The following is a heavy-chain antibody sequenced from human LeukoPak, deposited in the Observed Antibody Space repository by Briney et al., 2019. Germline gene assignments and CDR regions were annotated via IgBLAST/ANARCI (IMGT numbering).Heavy chain of an antibody. CDR1: GGSISSNNYY. V-gene: IGHV4-39*01. Sequence: SETLSLTCTVSGGSISSNNYYWGWIRQPPGKGLEWIGTIYYSGSTYHNPSLKSRVTISVDTSNNQFSLRLSSVTAADTAVYYCARHGSTDYFDYWGQGTLVTVSS. D-gene: IGHD2-2*03. CDR2: IYYSGST. J-gene: IGHJ4*02. CDR3: ARHGSTDYFDY.